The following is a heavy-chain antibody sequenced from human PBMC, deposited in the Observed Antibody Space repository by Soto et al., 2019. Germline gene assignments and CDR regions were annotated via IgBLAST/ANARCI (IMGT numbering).Heavy chain of an antibody. Sequence: ASVKVSCKASGGTFSSYAISWVRQAPGQGLEWMGGIIPIFGTANYAQKFQGRVTITADESTSTAYMELSSLRSEDTAVYYCAREGSYCGGDCYFDYWGQGTLVTVS. CDR1: GGTFSSYA. CDR3: AREGSYCGGDCYFDY. V-gene: IGHV1-69*13. D-gene: IGHD2-21*02. J-gene: IGHJ4*02. CDR2: IIPIFGTA.